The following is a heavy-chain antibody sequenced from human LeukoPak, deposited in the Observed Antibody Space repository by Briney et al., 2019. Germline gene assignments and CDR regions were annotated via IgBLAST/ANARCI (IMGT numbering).Heavy chain of an antibody. CDR3: ASGGYDYGRD. CDR1: GFTFSSFG. Sequence: PARSLRLSCAGSGFTFSSFGMNWVRQAPGKGLEWVSYISSSSGTMYYTASVKGRFTISRDNAKSSLYLQMNSLRDEDTAVYYCASGGYDYGRDWGQGTLVTVSS. V-gene: IGHV3-48*02. CDR2: ISSSSGTM. D-gene: IGHD5-18*01. J-gene: IGHJ4*02.